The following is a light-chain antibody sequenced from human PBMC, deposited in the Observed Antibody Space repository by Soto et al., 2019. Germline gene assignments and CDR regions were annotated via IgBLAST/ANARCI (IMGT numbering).Light chain of an antibody. CDR1: KNDIGVYDF. CDR2: EVV. Sequence: AMTQPPSASRFPGQSVTISCTGTKNDIGVYDFVSWYQHHPGKAPRLIIYEVVQRPSGVPDRFSGSKSGNTASLTVSGLQAADEADYFCKSYAGSNTYVYGSGTKVTVL. V-gene: IGLV2-8*01. J-gene: IGLJ1*01. CDR3: KSYAGSNTYV.